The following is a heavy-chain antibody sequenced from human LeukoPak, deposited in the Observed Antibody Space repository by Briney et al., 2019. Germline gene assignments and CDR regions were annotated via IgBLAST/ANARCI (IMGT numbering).Heavy chain of an antibody. CDR1: GGSFSGYY. D-gene: IGHD1-7*01. CDR2: ISHSGST. CDR3: ARQTWTGSTYYYYYMDV. J-gene: IGHJ6*03. Sequence: SETLSLTCAVYGGSFSGYYWSWIRQSPGKGLEWIGEISHSGSTNYNPSLKSRVTISRDTSKSQFSLKLSSVTASDTAVYYCARQTWTGSTYYYYYMDVWSEGSTVTVSS. V-gene: IGHV4-34*01.